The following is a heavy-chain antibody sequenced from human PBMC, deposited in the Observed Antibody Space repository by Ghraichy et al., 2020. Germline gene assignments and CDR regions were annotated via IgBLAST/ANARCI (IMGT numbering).Heavy chain of an antibody. CDR1: GFTFSNYA. Sequence: GESQNISCAASGFTFSNYAMSWLRQAPGKGLEWVSAIRGSGVKTYYADSVKGRFTVSRDNSKNSLYLQMNSLRVEDTAVYYCAKETDTSGWYSADYWGQGTLVTVSS. V-gene: IGHV3-23*01. CDR2: IRGSGVKT. D-gene: IGHD6-19*01. J-gene: IGHJ4*02. CDR3: AKETDTSGWYSADY.